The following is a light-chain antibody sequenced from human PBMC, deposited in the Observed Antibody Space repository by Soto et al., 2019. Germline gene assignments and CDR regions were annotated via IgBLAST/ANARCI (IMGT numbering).Light chain of an antibody. Sequence: QSVLTQPPSASGSPGQSVTISCTGTSSDVGSYKYVSWYQQHPGKAPKFIIYDVTKRPSGVPDRFSGSKSGNTASLTVSGLQAEDEADYYCSSYAGSNNFVFGPGTKVTVL. CDR2: DVT. J-gene: IGLJ1*01. CDR3: SSYAGSNNFV. V-gene: IGLV2-8*01. CDR1: SSDVGSYKY.